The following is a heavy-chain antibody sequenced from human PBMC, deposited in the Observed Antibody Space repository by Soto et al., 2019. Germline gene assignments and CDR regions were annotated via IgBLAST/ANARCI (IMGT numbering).Heavy chain of an antibody. CDR3: TAGQTEYSGSYYDYYYYGMDV. J-gene: IGHJ6*02. V-gene: IGHV3-15*01. D-gene: IGHD1-26*01. Sequence: GGTLRLSCAASGFTFSNAWMSWVRQAPGKGLEWVGRIKSKTDGGTTDYAAPVKGRFTSSRDDSKNTLYLQMNSLKTEDTAVYYCTAGQTEYSGSYYDYYYYGMDVWGQGTTVTVSS. CDR1: GFTFSNAW. CDR2: IKSKTDGGTT.